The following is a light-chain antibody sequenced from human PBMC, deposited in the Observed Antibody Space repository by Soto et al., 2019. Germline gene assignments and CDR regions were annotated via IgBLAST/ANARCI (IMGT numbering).Light chain of an antibody. J-gene: IGLJ2*01. V-gene: IGLV4-69*01. CDR2: LNSDGSH. CDR1: SGHSSYA. Sequence: QLVLTQSPSASASLGASVKLTCTLSSGHSSYAIAWHQQQPEKGPRYLMKLNSDGSHSKGDGIPDRFSGSSSGAERYLTISSLQSEDEADYYCQTWGTGIFVVFGGGTK. CDR3: QTWGTGIFVV.